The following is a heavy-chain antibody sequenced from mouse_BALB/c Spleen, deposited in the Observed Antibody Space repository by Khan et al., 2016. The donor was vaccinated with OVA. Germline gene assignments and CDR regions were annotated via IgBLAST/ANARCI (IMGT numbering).Heavy chain of an antibody. CDR3: ARRGYDYGRGALFAY. D-gene: IGHD2-4*01. Sequence: VQLKESGPGLVAPSQSLSITCTVSGFSLDKYSVHWIRQSPGKGLEWLGVIWSAGSTDYNAAFMSRLTINKDNSRSQVFFKVNSLQPNDTAIYYCARRGYDYGRGALFAYWGQGTLVTVSA. J-gene: IGHJ3*01. CDR1: GFSLDKYS. CDR2: IWSAGST. V-gene: IGHV2-2*02.